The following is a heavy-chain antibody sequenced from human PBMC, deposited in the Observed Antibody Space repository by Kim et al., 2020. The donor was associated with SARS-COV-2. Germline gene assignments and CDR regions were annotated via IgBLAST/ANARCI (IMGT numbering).Heavy chain of an antibody. J-gene: IGHJ4*02. CDR3: TREWWSRSCSSSNCLTLDY. CDR2: IWNDGSKE. CDR1: GFNFNIYG. Sequence: GGSLRLSCAASGFNFNIYGMHWVRQAPGKGLEWVARIWNDGSKEYYADSVEGRFTISRDNSKNTLYLQMNSLRAEDTAVYYCTREWWSRSCSSSNCLTLDYWGQGNLVTVSS. V-gene: IGHV3-33*01. D-gene: IGHD2-2*01.